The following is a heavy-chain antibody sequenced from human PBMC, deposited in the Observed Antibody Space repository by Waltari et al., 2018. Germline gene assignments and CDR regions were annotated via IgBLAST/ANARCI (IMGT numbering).Heavy chain of an antibody. CDR1: GFACGEYG. Sequence: EVQMVESGGNLVQPGRSLRLSCTSYGFACGEYGLRWFRQAPGKGLEWVGFIRSKAYVEPTHYAASVRGRFTISRDDYKSIAYLQMNSLKTEDTAVYYCSRDSEIGATARPFDYWGQGTLVTVSS. J-gene: IGHJ4*02. CDR3: SRDSEIGATARPFDY. D-gene: IGHD2-21*02. V-gene: IGHV3-49*03. CDR2: IRSKAYVEPT.